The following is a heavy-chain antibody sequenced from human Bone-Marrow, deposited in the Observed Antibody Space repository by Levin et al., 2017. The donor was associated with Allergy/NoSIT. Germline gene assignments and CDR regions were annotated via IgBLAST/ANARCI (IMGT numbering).Heavy chain of an antibody. V-gene: IGHV3-7*01. J-gene: IGHJ3*02. CDR2: IKQDGSEE. Sequence: GGSLRLSCAASGFTFSSYWMSWVRQAPGKGLEWVANIKQDGSEEYYVDSVKGRFTISRDNAKNSLYLQINSLRAEDTAVYYCARARGYSYGRVAFDIWGQGTMVTVSS. D-gene: IGHD5-18*01. CDR3: ARARGYSYGRVAFDI. CDR1: GFTFSSYW.